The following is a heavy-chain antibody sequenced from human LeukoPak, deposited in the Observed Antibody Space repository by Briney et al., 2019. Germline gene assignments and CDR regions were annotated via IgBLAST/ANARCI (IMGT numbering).Heavy chain of an antibody. CDR2: ISGSGENT. V-gene: IGHV3-23*01. CDR1: GFTFSSYA. Sequence: GGSLTLSCAASGFTFSSYAMSWVRQAPGKGLEWVSAISGSGENTDYADSVKGRFTISRDNSKNTLHLQMNNLRAEDTAVYYCATFRGSGYYYNAMDVWGQGTTLTVSS. CDR3: ATFRGSGYYYNAMDV. J-gene: IGHJ6*02. D-gene: IGHD3-10*01.